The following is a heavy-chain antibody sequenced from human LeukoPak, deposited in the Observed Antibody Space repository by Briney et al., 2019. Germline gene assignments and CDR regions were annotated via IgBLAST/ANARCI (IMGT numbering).Heavy chain of an antibody. CDR2: IKKDGSEK. D-gene: IGHD6-19*01. Sequence: GGSLRLSCTASGLIFSGSWMAWTRQAPGKGLEWVAIIKKDGSEKYYVDSVKGRFTISRDNAKNSLYLQMNSLRAEDTALYYCAKEVHYSGWYRNFDYWGQGTLVTVSS. CDR3: AKEVHYSGWYRNFDY. CDR1: GLIFSGSW. J-gene: IGHJ4*02. V-gene: IGHV3-7*03.